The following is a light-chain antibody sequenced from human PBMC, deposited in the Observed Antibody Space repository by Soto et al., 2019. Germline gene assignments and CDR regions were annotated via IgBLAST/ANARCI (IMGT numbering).Light chain of an antibody. J-gene: IGKJ4*01. CDR2: GAS. CDR1: QSVSSN. CDR3: QQYNNWPLALT. V-gene: IGKV3-15*01. Sequence: ELVLTQSPGTLSLSPGEIDTLSGSSSQSVSSNLAWYQQKTGQAPRLLIYGASNRATGIPARFSGSVSLKEFTLTISRLQSEEFAGYYGQQYNNWPLALTGGGWTKVEIK.